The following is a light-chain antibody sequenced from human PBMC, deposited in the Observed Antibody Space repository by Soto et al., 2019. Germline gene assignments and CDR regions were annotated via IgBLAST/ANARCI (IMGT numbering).Light chain of an antibody. CDR3: QQYHNYCT. CDR1: QSITSW. V-gene: IGKV1-5*03. CDR2: KAS. J-gene: IGKJ1*01. Sequence: DIQMTQSPSTLSAFVGDRVTITCRASQSITSWLAWYQQKPVKAPKLHIYKASSLESGVPSRCSGSGSGTEFTNTISSLQPDDFATYYGQQYHNYCTFGQGTKVEIK.